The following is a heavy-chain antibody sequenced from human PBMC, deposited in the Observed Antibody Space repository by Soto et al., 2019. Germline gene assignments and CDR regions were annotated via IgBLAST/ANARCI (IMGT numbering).Heavy chain of an antibody. J-gene: IGHJ4*02. Sequence: ASVKVSCKASGYTFTSYDINWVRQATGQGLEWMGWMNPNSGNTGYAQKFQGRVTMTRNTSISTAYMELSSLRSEDTAVYYCARGTVSYYYGSGSYYNVWGQGTLVTVSS. CDR3: ARGTVSYYYGSGSYYNV. V-gene: IGHV1-8*01. CDR2: MNPNSGNT. D-gene: IGHD3-10*01. CDR1: GYTFTSYD.